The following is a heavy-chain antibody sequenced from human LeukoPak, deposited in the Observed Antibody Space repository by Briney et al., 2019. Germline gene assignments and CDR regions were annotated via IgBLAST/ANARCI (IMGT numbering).Heavy chain of an antibody. Sequence: GGSLRLSCAASGFTFSSYTMTWVRQAPGKGLEWVSVISGSGGTTYYADSVKGRFTISRDNSKNTLYLQMNSLRAEDTALYYCAKGRTGYIPDFWGQGTLVTVAS. D-gene: IGHD6-13*01. J-gene: IGHJ4*02. V-gene: IGHV3-23*01. CDR3: AKGRTGYIPDF. CDR1: GFTFSSYT. CDR2: ISGSGGTT.